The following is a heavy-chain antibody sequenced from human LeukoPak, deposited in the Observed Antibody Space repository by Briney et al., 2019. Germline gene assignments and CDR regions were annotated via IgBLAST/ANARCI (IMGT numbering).Heavy chain of an antibody. D-gene: IGHD1-26*01. Sequence: GGSLRLSCAASGFTFSSYEMNWVRQAPGKGLEWVAFIRYDGSNKYYADSVKGRFTISRDNSKNTLYLQMNSLRAEDTAVYYCARSGGSLFDYWGQGTLVTVSS. CDR3: ARSGGSLFDY. V-gene: IGHV3-30*02. CDR2: IRYDGSNK. CDR1: GFTFSSYE. J-gene: IGHJ4*02.